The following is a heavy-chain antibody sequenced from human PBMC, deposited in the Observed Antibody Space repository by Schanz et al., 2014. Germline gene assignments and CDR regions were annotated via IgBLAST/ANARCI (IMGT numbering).Heavy chain of an antibody. CDR3: VKDLQRELLRDDHYYGMDV. Sequence: EVQLVESGGGLVQPGGSLRLSCAASGFTFRTYLMNWVRQAPGKGLVWVSRTSNDGSFTTFADSVKGRFTTSRDNSKNTMYLQMNSLRAEDTAVYYCVKDLQRELLRDDHYYGMDVWGQGTLVTVSS. CDR2: TSNDGSFT. CDR1: GFTFRTYL. V-gene: IGHV3-74*02. J-gene: IGHJ6*02. D-gene: IGHD1-26*01.